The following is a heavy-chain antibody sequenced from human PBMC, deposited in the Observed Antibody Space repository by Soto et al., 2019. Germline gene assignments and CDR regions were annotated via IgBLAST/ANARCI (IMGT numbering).Heavy chain of an antibody. V-gene: IGHV3-9*01. CDR3: AKGGSAALIAPSGRDNWFDP. CDR1: GFTFDDYA. D-gene: IGHD6-13*01. J-gene: IGHJ5*02. Sequence: GGSLRLSCAASGFTFDDYAMHWVRQTPGKGLEWVSAIDWNSGSVGYADSVRGRFTISRDNADKSLYLQMNSLRPEDTAVYYCAKGGSAALIAPSGRDNWFDPWGQGTQVTVS. CDR2: IDWNSGSV.